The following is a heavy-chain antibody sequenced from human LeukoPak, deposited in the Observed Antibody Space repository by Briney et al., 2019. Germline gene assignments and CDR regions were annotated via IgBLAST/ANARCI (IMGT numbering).Heavy chain of an antibody. J-gene: IGHJ4*02. CDR2: ISSSSYI. D-gene: IGHD3-16*01. V-gene: IGHV3-21*01. Sequence: GGALRLSCAASGFTFSSYSMNWVRQAPGKGLEWVSSISSSSYIYYADSVKGRFTISRDNAKNSLYLQMNSLRAEDTAVYYCARDDYVWDFDYWGQGTLVTVSS. CDR3: ARDDYVWDFDY. CDR1: GFTFSSYS.